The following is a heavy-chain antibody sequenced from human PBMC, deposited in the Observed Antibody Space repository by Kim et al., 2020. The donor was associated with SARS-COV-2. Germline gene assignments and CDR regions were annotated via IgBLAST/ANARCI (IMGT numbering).Heavy chain of an antibody. CDR2: IYSDGGT. CDR1: GFNVNSNY. CDR3: ARRARI. V-gene: IGHV3-66*04. Sequence: GGSLRLSCAASGFNVNSNYMSWVRQAPGKGLEWVSLIYSDGGTYYADSVKGRFTISRDNSKNTLYLQLNSLRAEDTAIYYCARRARIGGQGTLVTVSS. J-gene: IGHJ4*02.